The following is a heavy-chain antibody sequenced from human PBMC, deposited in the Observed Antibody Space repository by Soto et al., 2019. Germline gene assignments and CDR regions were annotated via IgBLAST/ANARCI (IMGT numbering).Heavy chain of an antibody. J-gene: IGHJ6*02. Sequence: GESLRLSCAASGFTFSSYAMHWVRQAPGKGLEWVAVISSDGSNKYYADSVKGRFTIARDNSKNTLYLQMSILRAEDMAVYYCARVDMDVWGQGTTVTVSS. CDR1: GFTFSSYA. CDR3: ARVDMDV. CDR2: ISSDGSNK. V-gene: IGHV3-30-3*01.